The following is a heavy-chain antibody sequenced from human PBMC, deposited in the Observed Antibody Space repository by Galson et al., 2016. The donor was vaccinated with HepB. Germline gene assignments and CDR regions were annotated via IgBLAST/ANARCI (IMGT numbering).Heavy chain of an antibody. V-gene: IGHV1-3*04. Sequence: SVKVSCKASGDTFTNYAVHWVRQAPGQWLEWMGWINTGNGATKYSQKFQGRVTFTRDTSANIAYMELSSLRSEDTAVYYCTLGCSRTFCSPLRYFELWGRGTLVTVSS. J-gene: IGHJ2*01. CDR2: INTGNGAT. CDR3: TLGCSRTFCSPLRYFEL. D-gene: IGHD2-2*01. CDR1: GDTFTNYA.